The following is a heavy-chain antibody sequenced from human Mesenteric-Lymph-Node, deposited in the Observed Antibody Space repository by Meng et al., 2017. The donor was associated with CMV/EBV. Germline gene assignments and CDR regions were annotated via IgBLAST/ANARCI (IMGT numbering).Heavy chain of an antibody. J-gene: IGHJ5*02. D-gene: IGHD2-21*01. CDR2: DNSGGTI. Sequence: GESLKISCAMSGFTVSSPYMTWVRQTPGKGLQWVSIDNSGGTIYYADSVKGRFTVSRDNSKNTLYLQMNSLRAEDTALYYCAKLRSGPRSPPDSWGQGTLVTVSS. CDR3: AKLRSGPRSPPDS. CDR1: GFTVSSPY. V-gene: IGHV3-53*01.